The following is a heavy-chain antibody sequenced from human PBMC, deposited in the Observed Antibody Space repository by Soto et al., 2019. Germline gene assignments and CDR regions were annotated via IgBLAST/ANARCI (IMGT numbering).Heavy chain of an antibody. CDR1: GGSFSGYY. J-gene: IGHJ6*03. D-gene: IGHD3-22*01. V-gene: IGHV4-34*01. CDR2: INHSGST. CDR3: ARLGGGYFRYYYYMDV. Sequence: SETLSLTCAVYGGSFSGYYWSWIRQPPGKGLEWIGEINHSGSTNYNPSLKSRVTISVDTSKNQFSLKLSSVTAADTAVYYCARLGGGYFRYYYYMDVWGKGTTVTVSS.